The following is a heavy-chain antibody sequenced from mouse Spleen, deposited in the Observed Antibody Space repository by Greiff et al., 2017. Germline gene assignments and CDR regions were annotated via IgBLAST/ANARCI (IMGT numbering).Heavy chain of an antibody. J-gene: IGHJ1*01. D-gene: IGHD2-3*01. V-gene: IGHV5-2*01. CDR2: INSDGGST. CDR1: EYEFPSHD. CDR3: ARLGLLRPHWYFDV. Sequence: DVMLVESGGGLVQPGESLKLSCESNEYEFPSHDMSWVRKTPEKRLELVAAINSDGGSTYYPDTMERRFIISRDNTKKTLYLQMSSLRSEDTALYYCARLGLLRPHWYFDVWGAGTTVTVSS.